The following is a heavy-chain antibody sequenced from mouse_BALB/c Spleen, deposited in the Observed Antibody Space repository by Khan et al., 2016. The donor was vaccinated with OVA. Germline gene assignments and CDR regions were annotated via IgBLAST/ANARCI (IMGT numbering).Heavy chain of an antibody. D-gene: IGHD2-3*01. Sequence: EVQLVESGPGLVKPSQSLSLTCTVTGYSITSDYAWNWIRQFPGNKLEWMGSINYSGSTNYNPSLKSRISITRDTSKNQFFLQLNSVTTEDTATDYCARDGSRYNYAMDYWGQGTAVTVSS. CDR3: ARDGSRYNYAMDY. J-gene: IGHJ4*01. CDR2: INYSGST. CDR1: GYSITSDYA. V-gene: IGHV3-2*02.